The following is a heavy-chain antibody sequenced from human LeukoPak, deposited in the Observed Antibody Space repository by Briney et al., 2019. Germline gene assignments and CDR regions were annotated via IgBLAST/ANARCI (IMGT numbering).Heavy chain of an antibody. CDR1: GFTFSSYW. V-gene: IGHV3-7*03. D-gene: IGHD5-18*01. J-gene: IGHJ4*02. Sequence: GGSLRLSCAASGFTFSSYWMSWVRQAPGKGLEWVANIKQDGSEKYYVDSVKGRFTISRDNAKNSLYLRMNSLRAEDTAVYYCARDREIQLWSDFDYWGQGTLVTVSS. CDR3: ARDREIQLWSDFDY. CDR2: IKQDGSEK.